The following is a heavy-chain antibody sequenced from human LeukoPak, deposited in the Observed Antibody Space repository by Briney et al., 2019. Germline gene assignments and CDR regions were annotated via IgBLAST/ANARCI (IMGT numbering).Heavy chain of an antibody. Sequence: SETLSLTCTVSGGSISSSSYYWGWIRQPPGKGLEWIGSIYYSGSTYYNPSLKSRVTISVDTSKNQFSLKLSSVTAADTAVYYCARDRNHRHYYYYGMDVWGQGTTVTVSS. V-gene: IGHV4-39*07. D-gene: IGHD1-14*01. CDR3: ARDRNHRHYYYYGMDV. J-gene: IGHJ6*02. CDR2: IYYSGST. CDR1: GGSISSSSYY.